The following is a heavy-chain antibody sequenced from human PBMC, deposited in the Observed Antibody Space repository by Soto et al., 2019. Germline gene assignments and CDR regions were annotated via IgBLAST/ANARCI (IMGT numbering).Heavy chain of an antibody. Sequence: GGSLRLSCAASGFTFDDYAMHWVRQAPGKGLEWVSGISWNSGSIGYADSVKGRFTISRDNSKNTLYLQMNSLRAEDTAVYYCAKDRSVVAAYWYFDLWGRGTLVTVYS. CDR1: GFTFDDYA. CDR2: ISWNSGSI. D-gene: IGHD2-15*01. V-gene: IGHV3-9*01. J-gene: IGHJ2*01. CDR3: AKDRSVVAAYWYFDL.